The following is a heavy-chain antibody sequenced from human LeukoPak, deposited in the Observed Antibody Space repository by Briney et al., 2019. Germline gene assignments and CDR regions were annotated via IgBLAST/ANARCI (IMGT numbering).Heavy chain of an antibody. V-gene: IGHV3-23*01. CDR3: AKDDYGDYGWPIDY. CDR2: ISGSCGST. J-gene: IGHJ4*02. Sequence: PPGGSLRLSCAASGFTFNNYVMTWVRQTPGKGLEWVSAISGSCGSTYYADSVKGRFTISRDNSKNTLYLQMNSLRAEDTALYYCAKDDYGDYGWPIDYWGQGTLVTVSA. D-gene: IGHD4-17*01. CDR1: GFTFNNYV.